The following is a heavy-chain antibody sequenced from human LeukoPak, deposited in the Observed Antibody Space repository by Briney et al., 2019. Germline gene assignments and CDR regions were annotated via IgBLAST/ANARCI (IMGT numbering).Heavy chain of an antibody. V-gene: IGHV3-74*01. CDR3: ARDLVPEYGSGSYYNGYDY. D-gene: IGHD3-10*01. J-gene: IGHJ4*02. CDR1: GHIFNNFW. CDR2: INSDGTST. Sequence: GGSLRLSCAASGHIFNNFWMHWVRQVPGKGLVWLSRINSDGTSTYYADSVKGRFTISRDNARNTVYLQMDGLRAEDTAVYYCARDLVPEYGSGSYYNGYDYWGQGTLVTVSS.